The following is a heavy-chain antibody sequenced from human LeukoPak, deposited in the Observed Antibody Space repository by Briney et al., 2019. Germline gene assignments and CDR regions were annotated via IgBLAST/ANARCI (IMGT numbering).Heavy chain of an antibody. D-gene: IGHD2-2*01. Sequence: SETLSLTCAVSGYSISSGYYWGWIRQPPGKGLEWIGSIYHSGSTYYNPSLKSRVTISVDTSKNQFSLKLSSVTAADTAVYYCARHRVPAAIVSAFDIWGQGTMVTVSS. V-gene: IGHV4-38-2*01. J-gene: IGHJ3*02. CDR1: GYSISSGYY. CDR3: ARHRVPAAIVSAFDI. CDR2: IYHSGST.